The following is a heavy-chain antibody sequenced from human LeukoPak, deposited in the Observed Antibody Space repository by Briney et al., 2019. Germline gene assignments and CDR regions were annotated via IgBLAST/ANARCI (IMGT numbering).Heavy chain of an antibody. CDR3: ARDTNREQDI. V-gene: IGHV3-64*01. Sequence: PGGSLRLSCAASGFSFSGDYIHWVRQAPGKGLEYVSAISGNGVTTHYTNSVKGRFTISRDNSKNTVYLQIGSLSTEDTAVYYCARDTNREQDIWGQGTTVTVSS. J-gene: IGHJ6*02. D-gene: IGHD3-3*01. CDR2: ISGNGVTT. CDR1: GFSFSGDY.